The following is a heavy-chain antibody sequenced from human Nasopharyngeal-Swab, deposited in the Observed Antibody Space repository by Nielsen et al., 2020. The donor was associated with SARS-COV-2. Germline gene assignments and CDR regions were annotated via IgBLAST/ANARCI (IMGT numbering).Heavy chain of an antibody. V-gene: IGHV6-1*01. CDR1: GDSVSSNSAA. CDR2: TYYGSKWHN. J-gene: IGHJ6*02. CDR3: ARAQDLWLPGVGDYYYYYYGMDV. D-gene: IGHD3-16*01. Sequence: SQTLSLTCAISGDSVSSNSAAWNWIRQSPSRGLEWLGRTYYGSKWHNDYAVSVKSRITINPDTSKNQFSLQLNSVTPEDTAVYYCARAQDLWLPGVGDYYYYYYGMDVWGQGTTVTVSS.